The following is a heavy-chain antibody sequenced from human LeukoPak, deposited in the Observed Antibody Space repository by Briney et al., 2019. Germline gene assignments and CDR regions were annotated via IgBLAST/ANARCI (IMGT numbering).Heavy chain of an antibody. CDR1: GFTFSSYS. D-gene: IGHD3-10*01. Sequence: GGSLRLSCAASGFTFSSYSMNWVRQAPGKGLEWVSSISSSSSYIYYADSVKGRFTISRDNAKNSLYLQMNSLRAEDTAVYYCARGHYYGSGSYPAPFDPWGQGTLVTVSS. CDR3: ARGHYYGSGSYPAPFDP. CDR2: ISSSSSYI. V-gene: IGHV3-21*01. J-gene: IGHJ5*02.